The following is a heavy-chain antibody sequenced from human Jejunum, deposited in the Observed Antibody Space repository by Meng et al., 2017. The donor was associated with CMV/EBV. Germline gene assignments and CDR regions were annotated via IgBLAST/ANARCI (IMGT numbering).Heavy chain of an antibody. Sequence: SLKISFAASGFTFSRYWMHWVRQAPGKGPVWVSHINSDGSKTNYADSVKGRFTISRDNAKNTVYLEMNSLRAEDTAVYYCARWVDYWGQGTLVTVSS. J-gene: IGHJ4*02. CDR3: ARWVDY. CDR1: GFTFSRYW. V-gene: IGHV3-74*01. CDR2: INSDGSKT.